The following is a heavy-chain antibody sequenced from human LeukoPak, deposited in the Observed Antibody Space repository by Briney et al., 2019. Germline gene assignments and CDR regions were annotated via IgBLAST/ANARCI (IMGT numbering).Heavy chain of an antibody. V-gene: IGHV1-69*04. D-gene: IGHD5-24*01. CDR3: ARDQEMAQGGY. Sequence: AASVKVSCKASGGTFSSYAISWVRQAPGQGLEWMGRIIPIFGIANYAQKFQGRVTITADKSTSTAYMELSSLRSEDTAVYYCARDQEMAQGGYWGQGPWSPSPQ. J-gene: IGHJ4*02. CDR1: GGTFSSYA. CDR2: IIPIFGIA.